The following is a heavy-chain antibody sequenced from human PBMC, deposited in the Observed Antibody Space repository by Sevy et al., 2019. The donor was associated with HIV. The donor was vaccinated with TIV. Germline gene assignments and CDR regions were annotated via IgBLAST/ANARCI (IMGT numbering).Heavy chain of an antibody. CDR3: AKELNPALESMLEVNLRSLKGFDV. CDR2: ISGPGYGT. J-gene: IGHJ3*01. Sequence: GGSLRLSCAASGFTFNTHAMNWVRQAPGKGLEWVSVISGPGYGTNYADSVKGRFTISRDNSKNTRYRKMNSLRDDDPAVYYCAKELNPALESMLEVNLRSLKGFDVWGQGTMVTVSS. CDR1: GFTFNTHA. D-gene: IGHD3-22*01. V-gene: IGHV3-23*01.